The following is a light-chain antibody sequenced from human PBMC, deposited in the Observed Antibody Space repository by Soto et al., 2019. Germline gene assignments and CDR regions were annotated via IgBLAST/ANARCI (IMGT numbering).Light chain of an antibody. V-gene: IGKV3-20*01. CDR3: QQYGSSPRT. CDR2: GAS. CDR1: QSVGSSY. J-gene: IGKJ1*01. Sequence: ENVLTQSPAPLPLPQGERATSSAGPSQSVGSSYLAWYQQKPGQAPRLLIYGASSRATGIPDRFSGSGSGADFTLTISRLEPEDFAVYYCQQYGSSPRTFGQGTKVDIK.